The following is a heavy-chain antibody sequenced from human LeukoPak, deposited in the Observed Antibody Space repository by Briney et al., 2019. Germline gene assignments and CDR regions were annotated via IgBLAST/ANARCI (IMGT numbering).Heavy chain of an antibody. J-gene: IGHJ4*01. CDR3: ARGAGWNFYEY. Sequence: GGSLRLSCVASGFTVSSYFMNWVRQAPGKGLEWVSVFYVGGPTYYADSVQGRFTISRDNSKNTVHLQMNSLRAEDTAVYYCARGAGWNFYEYWGHGTLVTVSS. V-gene: IGHV3-66*02. CDR2: FYVGGPT. D-gene: IGHD6-19*01. CDR1: GFTVSSYF.